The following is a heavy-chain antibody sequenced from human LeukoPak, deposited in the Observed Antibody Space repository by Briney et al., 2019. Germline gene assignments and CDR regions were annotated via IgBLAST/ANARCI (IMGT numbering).Heavy chain of an antibody. Sequence: PSETLSLTCTVSGGSISSSSYYWGWIRQPPGKGLEWIGSIYYSGSTYYNPSLKSRVTISVDTSKNQFSLKLSFVTAADTAVYYCASTVGSYYDGRDYWGQGTLVTVSS. CDR1: GGSISSSSYY. V-gene: IGHV4-39*01. D-gene: IGHD1-26*01. CDR2: IYYSGST. J-gene: IGHJ4*02. CDR3: ASTVGSYYDGRDY.